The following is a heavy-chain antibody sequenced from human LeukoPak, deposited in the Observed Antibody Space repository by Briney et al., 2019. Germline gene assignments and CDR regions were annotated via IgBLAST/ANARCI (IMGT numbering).Heavy chain of an antibody. CDR3: AGGKDFDY. Sequence: GGSLRLSCSASGFAFSSYTMHWVRQAPGKGLEYVSVISSNGITTYYADSVKGRFTISRDNAKSTLYMQVSSLRAEDTAVYYCAGGKDFDYWGHGTLVTVSS. V-gene: IGHV3-64*03. D-gene: IGHD4-23*01. J-gene: IGHJ4*01. CDR1: GFAFSSYT. CDR2: ISSNGITT.